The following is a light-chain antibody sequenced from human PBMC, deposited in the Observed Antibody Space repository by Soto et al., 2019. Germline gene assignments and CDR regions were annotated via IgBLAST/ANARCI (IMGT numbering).Light chain of an antibody. Sequence: EIVMTQSPATLSVSPGERATLSCRASQTISSNLDWYQQRPGQAPRLLIYGASTRATGIPARFSGSGSGTDFTLTISSLEPEDFAVYYCQQHNNYFSWTFGQGTKVDIK. CDR2: GAS. J-gene: IGKJ1*01. CDR1: QTISSN. V-gene: IGKV3D-15*01. CDR3: QQHNNYFSWT.